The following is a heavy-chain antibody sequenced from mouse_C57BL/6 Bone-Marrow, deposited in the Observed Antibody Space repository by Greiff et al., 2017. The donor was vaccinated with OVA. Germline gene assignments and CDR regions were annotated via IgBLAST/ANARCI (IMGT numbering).Heavy chain of an antibody. Sequence: EVQVVESGGGLVKPGGSLKLSCAASGFTFSDYGMHWVRQAPEKGLEWVAYISSGSSTIYYADTVKGRFTISRDNAKNTLFLQMTSLRSEDTAMYYCARDSNYGAWGQGTTLTVSS. CDR3: ARDSNYGA. V-gene: IGHV5-17*01. CDR1: GFTFSDYG. CDR2: ISSGSSTI. J-gene: IGHJ2*01. D-gene: IGHD2-5*01.